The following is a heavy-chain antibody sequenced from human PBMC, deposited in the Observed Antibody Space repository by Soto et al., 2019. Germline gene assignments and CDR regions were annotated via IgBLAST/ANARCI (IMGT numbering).Heavy chain of an antibody. CDR1: GYTFTSYD. CDR2: MNPNSGNT. CDR3: ARSDMVRGQNWFDP. J-gene: IGHJ5*02. D-gene: IGHD3-10*01. V-gene: IGHV1-8*01. Sequence: ASAKVSCKASGYTFTSYDINCVLQATGQGLEWMGWMNPNSGNTGYAQKFQGRVTMTRNTSISTAYMELSSLRSEDTAVYYCARSDMVRGQNWFDPGGQGTLVTVSS.